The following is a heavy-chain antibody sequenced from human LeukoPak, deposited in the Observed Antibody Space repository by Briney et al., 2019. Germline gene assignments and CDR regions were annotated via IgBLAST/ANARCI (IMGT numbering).Heavy chain of an antibody. D-gene: IGHD5-18*01. Sequence: GGSLRLSCADSGFTFSSYNMNWVRQAPGKGPEWVSSISSSGGYMYYGDSVKGRFTISRDNAKNSLYLQMNSLRAEDTAVYYCARERGYSYGYSDYWGQGTLVTVSS. CDR3: ARERGYSYGYSDY. J-gene: IGHJ4*02. CDR1: GFTFSSYN. V-gene: IGHV3-21*01. CDR2: ISSSGGYM.